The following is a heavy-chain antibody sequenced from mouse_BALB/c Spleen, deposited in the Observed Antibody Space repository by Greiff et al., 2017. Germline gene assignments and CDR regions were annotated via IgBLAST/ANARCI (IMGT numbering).Heavy chain of an antibody. CDR2: ISSGSSTI. V-gene: IGHV5-17*02. J-gene: IGHJ4*01. CDR3: ARLFYAMDY. Sequence: EVKRVESGGGLVQPGGSRKLSCAASGFTFCSFGMHWVRQAPEKGLEWVAYISSGSSTIYYADTVKGRFTISRDNPKNTLFLQMTSLRSEDTAMYYCARLFYAMDYWGQGTSVTVSS. CDR1: GFTFCSFG.